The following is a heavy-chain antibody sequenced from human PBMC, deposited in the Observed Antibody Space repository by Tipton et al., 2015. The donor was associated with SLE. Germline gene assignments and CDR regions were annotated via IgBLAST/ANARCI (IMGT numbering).Heavy chain of an antibody. CDR1: GCSISSYY. CDR3: ARDGTVDAFDI. D-gene: IGHD1-7*01. V-gene: IGHV4-59*01. Sequence: LRLSCTVSGCSISSYYWSWIRQPPGKGLEWIGYIYYSGSTNYNPSLKSRVTISVDTSKNQFSLKLSPVTAADTAVYYCARDGTVDAFDIWGQGTMVTVSS. J-gene: IGHJ3*02. CDR2: IYYSGST.